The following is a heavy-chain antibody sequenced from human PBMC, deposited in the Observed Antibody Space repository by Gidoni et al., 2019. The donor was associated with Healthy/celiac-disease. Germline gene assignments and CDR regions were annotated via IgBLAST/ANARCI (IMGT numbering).Heavy chain of an antibody. Sequence: QVQLQQWRAGLLKPSETLSLTCAVYGGSFSGYYWSWIRQPPGKGLEWIGEINHSGSTNYNPSLKSRVTISVDTSKNQFSLKLSSVTAADTAVYYCARGGVYVAALDYWGQGTLVTVSS. J-gene: IGHJ4*02. CDR3: ARGGVYVAALDY. CDR1: GGSFSGYY. CDR2: INHSGST. V-gene: IGHV4-34*01. D-gene: IGHD3-16*01.